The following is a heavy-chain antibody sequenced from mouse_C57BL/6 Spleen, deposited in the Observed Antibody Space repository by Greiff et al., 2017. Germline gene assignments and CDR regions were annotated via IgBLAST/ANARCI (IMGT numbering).Heavy chain of an antibody. CDR1: GFTFSDYG. Sequence: EVMLVESGGGLVKPGGSLKLSCAASGFTFSDYGMHWVRQAPEKGLEWVAYISSGSSTIYYADTVKGRFTISRDNAKNTLFLQMTSLRSEDTAMYYCARSITTVPHYWGQGTTLTVSS. V-gene: IGHV5-17*01. CDR3: ARSITTVPHY. J-gene: IGHJ2*01. CDR2: ISSGSSTI. D-gene: IGHD1-1*01.